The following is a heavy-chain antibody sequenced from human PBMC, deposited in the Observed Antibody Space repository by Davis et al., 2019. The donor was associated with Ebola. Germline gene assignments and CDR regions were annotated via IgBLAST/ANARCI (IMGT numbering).Heavy chain of an antibody. CDR2: IYYSGST. J-gene: IGHJ4*02. Sequence: PSETLSLTCTVSGGSISSYYWSWIRQPPGKGLEWIGYIYYSGSTNYNPSLKSRVTITVDTSKNQFSLKLSSVTAADTAVYYCAGYGDYFDYWGQGNLVTVSS. D-gene: IGHD4-17*01. V-gene: IGHV4-59*08. CDR1: GGSISSYY. CDR3: AGYGDYFDY.